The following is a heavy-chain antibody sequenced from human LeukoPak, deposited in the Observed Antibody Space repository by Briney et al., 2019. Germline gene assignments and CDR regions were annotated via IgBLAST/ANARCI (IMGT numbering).Heavy chain of an antibody. CDR2: INPNSGGT. CDR1: GYSFIGYY. J-gene: IGHJ3*02. D-gene: IGHD2-2*01. V-gene: IGHV1-2*02. CDR3: ATEAYCSSTSCSDAFDI. Sequence: GASVNVSCKASGYSFIGYYMHWVRQAPGQGLEWMGWINPNSGGTNYAQKFQGRVTMTRDTSISTAYMELSRLRSDDTAVYYCATEAYCSSTSCSDAFDIWGQGTMVTVSS.